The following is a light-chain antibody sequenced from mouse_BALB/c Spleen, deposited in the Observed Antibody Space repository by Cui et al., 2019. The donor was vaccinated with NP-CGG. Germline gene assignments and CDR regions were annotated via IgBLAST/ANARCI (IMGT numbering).Light chain of an antibody. Sequence: QAVVTQESALNTSPGETVTLTCRSSIGAVTTSNYANWVQEKPDHLFTGLIGGTNNRAPGVPARFSGSLIRDKAALIITGAQTEDEAMYFCALWYSNHWVFGGGTKLTVL. V-gene: IGLV1*01. J-gene: IGLJ1*01. CDR3: ALWYSNHWV. CDR2: GTN. CDR1: IGAVTTSNY.